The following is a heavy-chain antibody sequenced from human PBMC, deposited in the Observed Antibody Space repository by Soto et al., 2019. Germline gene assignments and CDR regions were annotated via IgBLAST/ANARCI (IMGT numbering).Heavy chain of an antibody. CDR3: ARDRYSSGWLDAFDI. CDR2: IFTGGST. J-gene: IGHJ3*02. V-gene: IGHV3-53*04. CDR1: GFTVSSNY. D-gene: IGHD6-19*01. Sequence: PGGSLRLSCAASGFTVSSNYMSWVRQAPGKGLEWVSVIFTGGSTYYADSVKGRFTISRHSSKNTVYLQMNSLRAEDTAVYYCARDRYSSGWLDAFDIWGQGKMVTVSS.